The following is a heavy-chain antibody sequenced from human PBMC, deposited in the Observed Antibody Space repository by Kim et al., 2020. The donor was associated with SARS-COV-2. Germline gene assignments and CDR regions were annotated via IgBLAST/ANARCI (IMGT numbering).Heavy chain of an antibody. Sequence: SETLSLTCTVSGGSISSYYWSWIRQPPGKGLEWIGYIYYSGSTNYNPSLKSRVTISVDTSKNQFSLKLSSVTAADTAVYYCARCSSGWTLIDYWGQGTLVTVSS. J-gene: IGHJ4*02. CDR1: GGSISSYY. CDR2: IYYSGST. V-gene: IGHV4-59*13. CDR3: ARCSSGWTLIDY. D-gene: IGHD6-19*01.